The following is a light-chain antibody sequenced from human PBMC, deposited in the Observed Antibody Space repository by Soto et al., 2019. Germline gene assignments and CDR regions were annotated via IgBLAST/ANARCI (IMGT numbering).Light chain of an antibody. CDR1: QSVSSY. CDR3: QQRSNWAIT. V-gene: IGKV3-11*01. J-gene: IGKJ5*01. Sequence: EILFTQSPATLSLSPGERATISCRASQSVSSYLAWYQQKPGQAPRILIYDASNRDTGIPARFSGSGSGTDFTLTISRLEPEDFAVYYCQQRSNWAITFGQGTRLEIK. CDR2: DAS.